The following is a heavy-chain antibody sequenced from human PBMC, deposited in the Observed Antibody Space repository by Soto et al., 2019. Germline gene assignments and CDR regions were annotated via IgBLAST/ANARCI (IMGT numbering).Heavy chain of an antibody. Sequence: QVQLVQSGAEVKKPGSSVKVSCKASGGTFSSYVIIWVRQAPGQGLEWMGGIIPMFGTGNYAQKFQGRVTITADESTRTAYMELNSLRSEDTAVYYCAGRYCSSGGCYYYYYVMDVWGQGTTVTVSS. CDR1: GGTFSSYV. CDR3: AGRYCSSGGCYYYYYVMDV. D-gene: IGHD2-15*01. J-gene: IGHJ6*02. V-gene: IGHV1-69*01. CDR2: IIPMFGTG.